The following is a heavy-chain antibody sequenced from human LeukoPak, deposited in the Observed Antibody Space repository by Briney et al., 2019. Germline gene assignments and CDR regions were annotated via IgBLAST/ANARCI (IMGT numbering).Heavy chain of an antibody. CDR3: ARGLDQTENY. Sequence: PGGSLRLSCAASGFTFNTYSMHWVRQAPGKGLEWVAVVSYDGSFTYYADFVEGRFTISRDDAQNTLYLQMDSLRPEDTAVYYCARGLDQTENYWGQGTLVTVSS. V-gene: IGHV3-30*04. CDR1: GFTFNTYS. J-gene: IGHJ4*02. CDR2: VSYDGSFT. D-gene: IGHD2-2*01.